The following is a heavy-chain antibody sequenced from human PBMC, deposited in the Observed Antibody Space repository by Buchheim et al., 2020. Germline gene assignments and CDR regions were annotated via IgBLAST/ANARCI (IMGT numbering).Heavy chain of an antibody. Sequence: QVQLVESGGGLVKAGGSLRLSCAASGFTFSDHYMSWIRQAPGKGLEWISYINSGGTIYYADSVRGRFTISRGNAKSSLYLQMNSLRVDDTAVYYCARESSSFGAYFDYWGQG. CDR2: INSGGTI. CDR1: GFTFSDHY. D-gene: IGHD3-16*01. J-gene: IGHJ4*02. CDR3: ARESSSFGAYFDY. V-gene: IGHV3-11*01.